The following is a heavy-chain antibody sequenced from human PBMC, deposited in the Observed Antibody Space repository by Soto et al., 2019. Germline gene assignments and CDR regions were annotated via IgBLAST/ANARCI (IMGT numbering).Heavy chain of an antibody. CDR2: VYPFDFDT. CDR3: ARQTGTYPSYPHYEMDV. D-gene: IGHD1-1*01. Sequence: GESLKISCKGFGYNFAKHWIGWVRQMPGQGLEWMGIVYPFDFDTKYNPSFRGLVTISADKSLNTAYLQWNSLRSSDTAIYYCARQTGTYPSYPHYEMDVWGQGTTVTVSS. CDR1: GYNFAKHW. J-gene: IGHJ6*01. V-gene: IGHV5-51*01.